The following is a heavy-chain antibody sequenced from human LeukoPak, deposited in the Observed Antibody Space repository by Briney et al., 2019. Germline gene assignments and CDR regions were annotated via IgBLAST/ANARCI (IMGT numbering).Heavy chain of an antibody. D-gene: IGHD2-2*01. V-gene: IGHV1-2*04. CDR2: INPNSGGT. CDR3: ARGVSPPDIVVVPAVWFDP. J-gene: IGHJ5*02. CDR1: GYTFTGCY. Sequence: GASVKVSCKASGYTFTGCYMHWVRQAPGQGLEWMGWINPNSGGTNYAQKFQGWVTMTRDTSISTAYMELSRLRSDDTAVYYCARGVSPPDIVVVPAVWFDPWGQGTLVTVSS.